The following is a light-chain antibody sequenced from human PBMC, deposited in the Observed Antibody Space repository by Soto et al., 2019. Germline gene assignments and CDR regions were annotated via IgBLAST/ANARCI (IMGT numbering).Light chain of an antibody. CDR2: GNS. CDR1: SSNIGAGYD. V-gene: IGLV1-40*01. CDR3: QSYDSSLSGDYV. J-gene: IGLJ1*01. Sequence: QSVLTQPPSVSGAPGQRVTISCTGSSSNIGAGYDVHWYQQLPGTAPKLLIYGNSNRPSGVPDRFSGSKSGTSASLAITGLQAEDEAVYYCQSYDSSLSGDYVFGTGTKVTVL.